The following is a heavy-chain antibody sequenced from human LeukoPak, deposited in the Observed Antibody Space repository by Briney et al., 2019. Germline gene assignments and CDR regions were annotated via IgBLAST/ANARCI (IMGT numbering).Heavy chain of an antibody. V-gene: IGHV1-8*01. D-gene: IGHD2-21*01. Sequence: GASVKVSCKASGYTFTNYDINWVRQAAGQGLEWMGWMKPDSGATGYAEKFRGRVTLTSDTSTSTAYMELSGLRSEDTAVYFCARTYCDGSRNPNWFDPWGQGTLVTVSS. CDR3: ARTYCDGSRNPNWFDP. J-gene: IGHJ5*02. CDR2: MKPDSGAT. CDR1: GYTFTNYD.